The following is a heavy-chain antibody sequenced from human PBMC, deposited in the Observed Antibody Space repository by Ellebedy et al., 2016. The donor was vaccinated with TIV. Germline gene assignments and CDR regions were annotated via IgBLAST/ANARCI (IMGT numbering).Heavy chain of an antibody. V-gene: IGHV4-39*07. Sequence: MPSETLSLTCTVSGGSISDSDYYWDWIRQPPGKGLEWIGSIHYRGSTYYNPSLKSRVTISVDTSKNQFSLNLSSVTAADTAVYYCARDPALPRGRFDPWGQGTRVTVST. CDR1: GGSISDSDYY. CDR3: ARDPALPRGRFDP. J-gene: IGHJ5*02. CDR2: IHYRGST.